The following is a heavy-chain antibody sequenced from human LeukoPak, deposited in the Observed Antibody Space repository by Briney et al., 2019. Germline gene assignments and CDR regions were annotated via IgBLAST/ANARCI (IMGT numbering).Heavy chain of an antibody. V-gene: IGHV3-74*01. Sequence: GGSQRLACAASGFTFSSYWMHWVRQAPGKGLVWVSRINSDGSSTRYADSVKGRFTISRDNAKNTLNLQMNSLRAEDTAVYYCARDRKFADMITEGWFDPWGEGTLVTVSS. CDR1: GFTFSSYW. CDR2: INSDGSST. J-gene: IGHJ5*02. CDR3: ARDRKFADMITEGWFDP. D-gene: IGHD3-16*01.